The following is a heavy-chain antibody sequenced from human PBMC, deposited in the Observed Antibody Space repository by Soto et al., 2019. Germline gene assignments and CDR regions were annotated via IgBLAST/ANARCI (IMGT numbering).Heavy chain of an antibody. V-gene: IGHV1-58*01. CDR3: ATRIGNIGWYWLDT. CDR2: IVLGNGNT. CDR1: GFTFSSSA. Sequence: SVKVSCKASGFTFSSSAVQWVRQARGQPLEWIGWIVLGNGNTNYAQKFQQRVTITRDMSTSTAYMEVRSLTYEDTAVYYCATRIGNIGWYWLDTWGQGTLVT. D-gene: IGHD6-19*01. J-gene: IGHJ5*02.